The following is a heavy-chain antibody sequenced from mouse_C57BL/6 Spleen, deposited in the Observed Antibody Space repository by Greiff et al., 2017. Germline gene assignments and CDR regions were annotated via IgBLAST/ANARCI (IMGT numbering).Heavy chain of an antibody. CDR1: GFTFTDYY. J-gene: IGHJ2*01. CDR3: ARANWDYFDY. V-gene: IGHV7-3*01. CDR2: IRNKANGYTT. D-gene: IGHD4-1*01. Sequence: EVKLVESGGGLVQPGGSLSLSCAASGFTFTDYYMSWVRQPSGKALEWLGFIRNKANGYTTEYSASVKGRFTISRDNSQSILYLQMNALRAEDSATYYCARANWDYFDYWGQGTTLTVSS.